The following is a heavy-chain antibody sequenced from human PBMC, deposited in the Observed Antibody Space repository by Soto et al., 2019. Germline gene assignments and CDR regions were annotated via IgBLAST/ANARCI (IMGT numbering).Heavy chain of an antibody. CDR1: GYNFTSYG. Sequence: ASVKVSCKASGYNFTSYGISWVRQAPGQGLEWMGWISPHNDRTKYARRFQDRVTMTTETPTSTVYMELGSLRSDDTAVYYCARDLYYSSGRYFDHDAFDIWGQGTVVTVS. CDR3: ARDLYYSSGRYFDHDAFDI. CDR2: ISPHNDRT. D-gene: IGHD6-19*01. J-gene: IGHJ3*02. V-gene: IGHV1-18*01.